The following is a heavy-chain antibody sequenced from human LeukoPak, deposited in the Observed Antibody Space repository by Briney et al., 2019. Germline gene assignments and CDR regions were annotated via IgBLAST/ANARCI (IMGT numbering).Heavy chain of an antibody. CDR3: ARDRGSGYYSDLDY. CDR1: GYTFTGYY. V-gene: IGHV1-2*02. J-gene: IGHJ4*02. CDR2: INSNTGGT. D-gene: IGHD5-12*01. Sequence: ASVKVSCKVSGYTFTGYYIHWERQVHGQGIECKGWINSNTGGTNYAQKCRGRVTMTRDTSISTAYMELSRLRSDDTAVYFCARDRGSGYYSDLDYWGQGTLVTVSS.